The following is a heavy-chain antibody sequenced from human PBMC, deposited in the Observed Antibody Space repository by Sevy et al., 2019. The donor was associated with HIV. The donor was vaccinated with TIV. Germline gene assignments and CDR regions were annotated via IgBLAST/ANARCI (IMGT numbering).Heavy chain of an antibody. J-gene: IGHJ4*02. D-gene: IGHD2-21*02. V-gene: IGHV3-49*03. Sequence: GGSLRLSCTASGFTFGDYAMSWFRQAPGRGLEWVGFIRSETYGGTTEYAASVKGRFTVSRDDSKSIVYLQMNSLKTEDKAVYYCTRRASRVYGDHLNLYWGQGTLVTVSS. CDR3: TRRASRVYGDHLNLY. CDR2: IRSETYGGTT. CDR1: GFTFGDYA.